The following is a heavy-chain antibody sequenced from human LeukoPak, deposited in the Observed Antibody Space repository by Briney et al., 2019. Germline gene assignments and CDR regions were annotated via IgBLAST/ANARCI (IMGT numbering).Heavy chain of an antibody. Sequence: GGSLRLSCAASGFTFGTYGMTWVRQAPGKGLEWVSGITGSSTWTYFAYSVKGRSTIPRDNSKNTLHLKMNMLRVENTAIYYCAREFVSLGTGYFDLWGRGSLVTVSS. J-gene: IGHJ2*01. CDR3: AREFVSLGTGYFDL. CDR1: GFTFGTYG. D-gene: IGHD7-27*01. V-gene: IGHV3-23*01. CDR2: ITGSSTWT.